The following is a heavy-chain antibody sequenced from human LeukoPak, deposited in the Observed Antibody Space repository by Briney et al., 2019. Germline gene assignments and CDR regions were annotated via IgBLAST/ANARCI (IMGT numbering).Heavy chain of an antibody. D-gene: IGHD1-26*01. Sequence: SETLSLTCTVSGGSISSYFWSWIRQPAGKELEWIGRIYSSGSTDYNPSLKSRVAMSVDTSMNQFSLKLSSVTAADTAVYYCARSGSYSGYYYYYMDVWGKGTTVTVSS. CDR1: GGSISSYF. CDR3: ARSGSYSGYYYYYMDV. J-gene: IGHJ6*03. CDR2: IYSSGST. V-gene: IGHV4-4*07.